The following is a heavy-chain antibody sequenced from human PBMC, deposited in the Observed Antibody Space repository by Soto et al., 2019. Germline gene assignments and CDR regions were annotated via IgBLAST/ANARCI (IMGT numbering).Heavy chain of an antibody. Sequence: PSETLSLTCTVSGGSISSYYWSWIRQPPGKGLEWIGYIYYSGSTNHNPSLKSRVTISVDTSKNQFSLKLSSVTAADTAVYYCARDSIAVAGWVGMDVWGQGTTVTVSS. CDR1: GGSISSYY. V-gene: IGHV4-59*01. CDR3: ARDSIAVAGWVGMDV. CDR2: IYYSGST. D-gene: IGHD6-19*01. J-gene: IGHJ6*02.